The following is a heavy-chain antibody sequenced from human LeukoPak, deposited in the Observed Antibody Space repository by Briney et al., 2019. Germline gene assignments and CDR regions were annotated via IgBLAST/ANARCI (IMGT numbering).Heavy chain of an antibody. CDR1: GFTFSSYE. J-gene: IGHJ4*02. D-gene: IGHD6-13*01. Sequence: GGSLRLSCAASGFTFSSYEMNRVRQAPGKGLEWVSYISSSGSTIYYADSVKGRFTISRDNAKNSVYVQMNSLRAEDTALYYCARVNSLAAAGTLDSWGQGSLVTVSS. V-gene: IGHV3-48*03. CDR2: ISSSGSTI. CDR3: ARVNSLAAAGTLDS.